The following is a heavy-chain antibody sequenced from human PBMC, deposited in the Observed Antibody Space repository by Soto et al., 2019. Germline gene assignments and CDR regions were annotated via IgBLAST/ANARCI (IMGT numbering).Heavy chain of an antibody. J-gene: IGHJ6*03. D-gene: IGHD2-8*01. CDR2: ISPDSGNT. CDR3: ARVYGYYYHYMDV. V-gene: IGHV1-8*01. CDR1: GYSLTDYA. Sequence: LEQSGAEVKKPGASVKVSCKASGYSLTDYAITWVRQASGQGLEYVGWISPDSGNTDYAHKFQGRVTMTSSTSINTAYMEVSSLRSDDTAVYYCARVYGYYYHYMDVWGKGTTVTVSS.